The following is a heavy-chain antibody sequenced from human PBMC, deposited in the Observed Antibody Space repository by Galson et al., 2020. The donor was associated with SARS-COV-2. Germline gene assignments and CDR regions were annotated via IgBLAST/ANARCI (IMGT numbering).Heavy chain of an antibody. CDR3: ARGKGYGDYGFYGMDV. D-gene: IGHD4-17*01. CDR1: GFTFSSYA. CDR2: ISYDGSNK. V-gene: IGHV3-30-3*01. Sequence: PGGSLRLSCAASGFTFSSYAMHWVRQAPGKGLEWVAVISYDGSNKYYADSVKGRFTISRDNSKNTLYLQMNSLRAEDTAVYYCARGKGYGDYGFYGMDVWGQGTTVTVSS. J-gene: IGHJ6*02.